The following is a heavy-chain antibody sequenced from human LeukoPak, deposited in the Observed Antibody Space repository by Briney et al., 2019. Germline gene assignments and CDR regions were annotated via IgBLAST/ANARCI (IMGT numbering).Heavy chain of an antibody. CDR2: ISYNGSNK. CDR3: AKDQFAFSHSSGWS. V-gene: IGHV3-30*18. CDR1: GFTFSSYG. Sequence: GGSLRLSCAASGFTFSSYGMHWVRQAPGKGLEWVAVISYNGSNKYYADSVKGRFTISRDNSKNTLYLQMNSLRAEDTAVYYCAKDQFAFSHSSGWSWGQGTLVTVSS. J-gene: IGHJ5*02. D-gene: IGHD6-19*01.